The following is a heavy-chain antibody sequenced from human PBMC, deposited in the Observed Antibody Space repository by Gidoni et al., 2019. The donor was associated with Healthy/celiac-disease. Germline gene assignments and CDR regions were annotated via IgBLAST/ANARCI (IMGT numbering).Heavy chain of an antibody. CDR2: MNPNSGNT. CDR3: ARGADYYDSSGYSEFDY. V-gene: IGHV1-8*01. Sequence: QVQLVQSGAEVKKPGASVKVSCKASGYTFTSYDINWVRQATGQGLEWMGWMNPNSGNTGYAQKFQGRVTMTRNTSISTAYMELSSLRSEDTAVYYCARGADYYDSSGYSEFDYWGQGTLVTVSS. D-gene: IGHD3-22*01. J-gene: IGHJ4*02. CDR1: GYTFTSYD.